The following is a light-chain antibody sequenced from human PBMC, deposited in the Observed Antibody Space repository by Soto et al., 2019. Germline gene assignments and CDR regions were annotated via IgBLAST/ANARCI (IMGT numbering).Light chain of an antibody. V-gene: IGKV1D-12*01. J-gene: IGKJ4*01. CDR2: AAS. CDR3: QQADSFPLT. CDR1: QGISDW. Sequence: DIQMTQSPSSVTVSVGDSVTITCRASQGISDWLAWYQQKPGEAPKLLIYAASRLHSGVPSRFSGSRYGTDFTLTISSLQPEDFASYYCQQADSFPLTFGGGTKVEIK.